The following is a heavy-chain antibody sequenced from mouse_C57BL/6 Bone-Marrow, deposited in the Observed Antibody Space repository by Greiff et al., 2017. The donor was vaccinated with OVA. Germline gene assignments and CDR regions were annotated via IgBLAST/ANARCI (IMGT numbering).Heavy chain of an antibody. CDR3: TRRTGTRRYWYFDV. J-gene: IGHJ1*03. D-gene: IGHD4-1*01. V-gene: IGHV1-15*01. CDR2: IDPETGGT. Sequence: VQLQQSGAELVRPGASVTLSCKASGYTFTDYEMHWVKQTPVHGLEWIGAIDPETGGTASNQKFKGKAILTADKSSSTAYMELRSLTSEDSAVYYCTRRTGTRRYWYFDVWGTGTTVTVSS. CDR1: GYTFTDYE.